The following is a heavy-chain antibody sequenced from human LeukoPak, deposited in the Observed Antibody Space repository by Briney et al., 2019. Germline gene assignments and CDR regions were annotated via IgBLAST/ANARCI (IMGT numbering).Heavy chain of an antibody. Sequence: SGGSLRLSCAASGFTVSSNYMSWVRQAPGKGLEWVAVIWYDGTNKYYADSVKGRFTISRDSPKNTLYLQMNSLRAEDTAVYYCARAAYDNSGYLTLWGQGTLVTVSS. D-gene: IGHD3-22*01. CDR1: GFTVSSNY. V-gene: IGHV3-33*08. J-gene: IGHJ4*02. CDR3: ARAAYDNSGYLTL. CDR2: IWYDGTNK.